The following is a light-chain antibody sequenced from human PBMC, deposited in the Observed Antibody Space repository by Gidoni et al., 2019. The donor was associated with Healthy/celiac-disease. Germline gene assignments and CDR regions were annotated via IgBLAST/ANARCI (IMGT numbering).Light chain of an antibody. CDR2: GAS. V-gene: IGKV3-20*01. CDR3: QQYGSSPRT. Sequence: EIVLPHPPGPLSLSPGERATLSCRASQSVSSSYLAWYQQKPGQAPRLLIYGASSRAPGIPDRFSGSGSGTDFTLTISRLEPEDFAVYYCQQYGSSPRTFXXXTKVEIK. CDR1: QSVSSSY. J-gene: IGKJ1*01.